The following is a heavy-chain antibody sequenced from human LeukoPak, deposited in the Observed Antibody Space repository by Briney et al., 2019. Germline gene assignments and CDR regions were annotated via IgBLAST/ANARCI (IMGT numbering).Heavy chain of an antibody. CDR1: GGSISSYY. Sequence: PSETLSLTCTVSGGSISSYYWSWIRQPPGKGLEWIGYIFYTGSTNYNPSLKSRVTISVDTSKSQFSLKLSSVTAADSAVYYCARSRSSALEFDYWGQGTLVAVSS. CDR3: ARSRSSALEFDY. CDR2: IFYTGST. J-gene: IGHJ4*02. D-gene: IGHD1-26*01. V-gene: IGHV4-59*01.